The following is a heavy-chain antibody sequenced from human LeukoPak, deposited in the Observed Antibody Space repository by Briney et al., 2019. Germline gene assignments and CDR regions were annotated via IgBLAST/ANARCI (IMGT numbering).Heavy chain of an antibody. CDR1: GGSISNGGYY. V-gene: IGHV4-31*03. CDR3: ARIAARSIDY. J-gene: IGHJ4*02. CDR2: IYYSGST. D-gene: IGHD6-6*01. Sequence: SETLSLTCTVSGGSISNGGYYWSWIRQHPGKGLEWIGYIYYSGSTYYNPSLKSRVTISVDTSKNQFSLKLSSVTAADTAVYYCARIAARSIDYWGQGTLVTVSS.